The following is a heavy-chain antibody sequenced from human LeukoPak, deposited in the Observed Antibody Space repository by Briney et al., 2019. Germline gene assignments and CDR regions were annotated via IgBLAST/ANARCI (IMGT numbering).Heavy chain of an antibody. CDR3: VRDRPHNWFDP. V-gene: IGHV3-74*01. Sequence: PSGVSLRLSCAASGFTYTSHWMHWVRQAPGKGRVWVSRIGNDGSDTTYADSVRGRFTISRDNAKNTLYLQMDSLRAEDTAVYYCVRDRPHNWFDPWGQGTLVTVSS. D-gene: IGHD6-6*01. J-gene: IGHJ5*02. CDR2: IGNDGSDT. CDR1: GFTYTSHW.